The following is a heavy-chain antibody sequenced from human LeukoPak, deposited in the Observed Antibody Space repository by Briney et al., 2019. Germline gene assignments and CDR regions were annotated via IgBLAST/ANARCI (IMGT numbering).Heavy chain of an antibody. CDR3: AKEIPIAAAGTSDY. CDR1: GFTFSSYW. D-gene: IGHD6-13*01. Sequence: PGGSLRLSCAASGFTFSSYWMSWVRQAPGKGLEWVANIKQDGSEKYYVDSVKGRFTISRDNAKNSLYLQMNSLRAEDTAVYYCAKEIPIAAAGTSDYWGQGTLVTVSS. CDR2: IKQDGSEK. V-gene: IGHV3-7*01. J-gene: IGHJ4*02.